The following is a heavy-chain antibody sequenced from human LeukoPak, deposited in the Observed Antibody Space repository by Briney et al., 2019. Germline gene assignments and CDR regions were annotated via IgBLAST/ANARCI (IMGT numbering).Heavy chain of an antibody. V-gene: IGHV4-34*01. CDR2: INHSGST. CDR3: ARQGRFLEWLSHYYFDY. D-gene: IGHD3-3*01. Sequence: SKTLSLTCAVYGGSFSGYYWSWIRQPPGKGLEWIGEINHSGSTNYNPSLKSRVTISVDTSKNQFSLKLSSVTAADTAVYYCARQGRFLEWLSHYYFDYWGQGTLVTVSS. CDR1: GGSFSGYY. J-gene: IGHJ4*02.